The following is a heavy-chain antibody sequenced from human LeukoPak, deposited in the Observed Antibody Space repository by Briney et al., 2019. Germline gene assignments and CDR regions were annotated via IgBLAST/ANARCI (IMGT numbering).Heavy chain of an antibody. Sequence: ASVKVSCKASGYTFTGYYMHWVRQAPGQGLEWMGWINPNSGGTNYAQKFQGRVTMTRDTSISTAYMELSRLRSDDTAVYYCARNGGYDLWSGYTFDYWGQGTLVTVSS. J-gene: IGHJ4*02. CDR2: INPNSGGT. V-gene: IGHV1-2*02. CDR3: ARNGGYDLWSGYTFDY. D-gene: IGHD3-3*01. CDR1: GYTFTGYY.